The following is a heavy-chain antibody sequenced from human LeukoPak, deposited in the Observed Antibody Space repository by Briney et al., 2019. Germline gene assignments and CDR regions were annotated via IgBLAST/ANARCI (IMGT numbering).Heavy chain of an antibody. Sequence: GGSLRLSCAASGFTFSSCSMNWVRQAPGKGLEWVSSISSSSSYIYYADSVKGRFTISRDNAKNSLYLQMNSLRAEDTAVYYCARVEGYYDSSGYYSCFDYWGQGTLVTVSS. D-gene: IGHD3-22*01. V-gene: IGHV3-21*01. J-gene: IGHJ4*02. CDR1: GFTFSSCS. CDR3: ARVEGYYDSSGYYSCFDY. CDR2: ISSSSSYI.